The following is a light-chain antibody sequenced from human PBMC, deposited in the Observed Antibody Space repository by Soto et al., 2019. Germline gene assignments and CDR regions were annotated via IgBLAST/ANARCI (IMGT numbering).Light chain of an antibody. J-gene: IGKJ3*01. Sequence: EIVMTQSPATLSVSPGERATLSCRASQSVSSNLAWYQQKPGQAPRLLIYGASTRATAIQARFSGSGSGTEFTLTIRSLQSEDFAVYYCKQYNNWPRTVGPGTKVDIK. CDR1: QSVSSN. V-gene: IGKV3-15*01. CDR2: GAS. CDR3: KQYNNWPRT.